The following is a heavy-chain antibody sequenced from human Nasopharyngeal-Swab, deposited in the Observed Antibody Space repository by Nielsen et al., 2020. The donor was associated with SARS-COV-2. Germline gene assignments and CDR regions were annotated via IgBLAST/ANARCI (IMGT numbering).Heavy chain of an antibody. D-gene: IGHD1-26*01. CDR2: IYPGDSDT. CDR3: ARREWELPRGNAFDI. CDR1: GYSFTSYW. Sequence: GESLKISCKGSGYSFTSYWIGWVRQTPGKGLEWMGIIYPGDSDTRYSPSFQGQVTISADKSISTAYLQWSSLKASDTAMYYCARREWELPRGNAFDIWGQGTMVTVSS. V-gene: IGHV5-51*01. J-gene: IGHJ3*02.